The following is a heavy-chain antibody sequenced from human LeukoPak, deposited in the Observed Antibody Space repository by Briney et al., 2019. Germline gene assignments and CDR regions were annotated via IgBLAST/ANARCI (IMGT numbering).Heavy chain of an antibody. CDR2: IHHSGST. CDR3: ARGLGYTSFDY. CDR1: GGSIRNW. V-gene: IGHV4-4*02. J-gene: IGHJ4*02. D-gene: IGHD2-2*02. Sequence: SETLSLTCTVSGGSIRNWWSWVRQPPGKRVEWIGEIHHSGSTHYNPSLKSRVSISVDTSKNQFSLKLSSVTAADTAVYYCARGLGYTSFDYWGQGTLVTVSS.